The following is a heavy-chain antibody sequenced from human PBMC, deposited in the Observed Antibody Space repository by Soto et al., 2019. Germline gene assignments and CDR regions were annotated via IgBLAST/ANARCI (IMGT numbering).Heavy chain of an antibody. J-gene: IGHJ4*02. CDR2: ISGSGGST. D-gene: IGHD6-6*01. CDR3: AKGSEQLVPVSAPLDY. CDR1: GFTFSRYA. V-gene: IGHV3-23*01. Sequence: GGSLRLSCSSSGFTFSRYALCWVLQAPGKGLEWVSAISGSGGSTYYADSVKGRFTISRDNTKNTLYQKMNSLRAEDTAVYHCAKGSEQLVPVSAPLDYSGQGPQVTASS.